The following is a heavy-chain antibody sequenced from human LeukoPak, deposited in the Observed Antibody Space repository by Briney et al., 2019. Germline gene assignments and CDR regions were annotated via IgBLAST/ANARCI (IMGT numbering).Heavy chain of an antibody. Sequence: GGSLRLSCAASGFAFRSYWIHWVRQVPGKGLVWVGRVDNDGSDTIYADSVRGRFTVSRDNAKNTVYLQMNSLRVEDTAVYFCARGGSSHAFDVWGQGTVVTVSS. D-gene: IGHD5-12*01. J-gene: IGHJ3*01. CDR3: ARGGSSHAFDV. V-gene: IGHV3-74*01. CDR1: GFAFRSYW. CDR2: VDNDGSDT.